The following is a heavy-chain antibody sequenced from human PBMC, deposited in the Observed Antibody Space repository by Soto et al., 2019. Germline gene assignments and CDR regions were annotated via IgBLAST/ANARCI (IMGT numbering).Heavy chain of an antibody. Sequence: QVQLQESGPGLVKPSETLSLTCSVSGGSVSSAGYYWSWIRQPPGKGLEWIGNIYHSGSTNYNSSLNSRVIISVATSKNQFSLKLTSMTAADTAVYYCARESARNWFDPWGQGTLVTVSS. CDR3: ARESARNWFDP. CDR1: GGSVSSAGYY. CDR2: IYHSGST. V-gene: IGHV4-61*08. J-gene: IGHJ5*02.